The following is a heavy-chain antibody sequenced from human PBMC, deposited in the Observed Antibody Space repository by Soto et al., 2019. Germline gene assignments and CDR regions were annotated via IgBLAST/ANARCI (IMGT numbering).Heavy chain of an antibody. D-gene: IGHD1-26*01. Sequence: QVQLVESGGGVVQPGRSLRLSCAASGFTFSSYGMHWVRQAPGKGLEWVAVISYEGSNKYYADSVKGRFTISRDKSTITLYLQMNSLRAEDTAVYYCAKAVGATTDWFDPWGQGTLVTVSS. V-gene: IGHV3-30*18. CDR1: GFTFSSYG. CDR2: ISYEGSNK. CDR3: AKAVGATTDWFDP. J-gene: IGHJ5*02.